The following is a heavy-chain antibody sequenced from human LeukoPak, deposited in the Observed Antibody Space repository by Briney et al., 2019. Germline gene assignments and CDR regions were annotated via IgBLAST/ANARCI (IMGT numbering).Heavy chain of an antibody. CDR1: GGSFRGYY. Sequence: PSETLSLTCAVYGGSFRGYYWSWIRQPPGKGLEWIGEINYSGSTNYNPSLKSRVTISVDTSKNQFSLKLSSVTAADTAVYYCARGRGPYSSGWYGDYWGQGTLVTVSS. CDR3: ARGRGPYSSGWYGDY. V-gene: IGHV4-34*01. D-gene: IGHD6-19*01. CDR2: INYSGST. J-gene: IGHJ4*02.